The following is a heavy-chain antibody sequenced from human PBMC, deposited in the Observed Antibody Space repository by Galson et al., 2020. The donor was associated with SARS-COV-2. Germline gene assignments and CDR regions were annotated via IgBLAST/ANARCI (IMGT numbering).Heavy chain of an antibody. CDR1: GGSFSGYY. CDR2: INHSGST. CDR3: ARGHWGSGSYLSSRRIYFDY. D-gene: IGHD3-10*01. V-gene: IGHV4-34*01. Sequence: SETLSLTCAVYGGSFSGYYWSWIRQPPGKGLEWIGEINHSGSTNYNPSLKSRVTISVDTSKNQFSLKLSSVTAADTAVYYCARGHWGSGSYLSSRRIYFDYCDQGTLVTVSS. J-gene: IGHJ4*02.